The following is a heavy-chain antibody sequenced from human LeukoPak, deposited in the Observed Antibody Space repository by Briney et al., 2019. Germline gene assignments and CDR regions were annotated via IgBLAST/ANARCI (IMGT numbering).Heavy chain of an antibody. CDR1: GFTFGDDG. J-gene: IGHJ4*02. Sequence: GGSLRLSCTASGFTFGDDGMSWFRQAPGKGLEWVSVIYSGGSTYYADSVKGRFTISRDNSKNTLYLQMNSLRAEDTAVYYCARGAYYYEDWGQGTLVTVSS. CDR3: ARGAYYYED. CDR2: IYSGGST. D-gene: IGHD3-22*01. V-gene: IGHV3-53*01.